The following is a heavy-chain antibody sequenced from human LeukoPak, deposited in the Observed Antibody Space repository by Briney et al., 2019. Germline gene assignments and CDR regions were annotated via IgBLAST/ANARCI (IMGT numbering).Heavy chain of an antibody. CDR3: AKSQWLAY. CDR2: ISYDGSNK. D-gene: IGHD6-19*01. V-gene: IGHV3-30*18. CDR1: GFTFSSYG. Sequence: GGSLRLSCAASGFTFSSYGMHWVRQAPGRGLEWVAVISYDGSNKYYADSVKGRFTISRDNSKNTLYLQMNSLRAEDTAVYYCAKSQWLAYWGQGTLVTVSS. J-gene: IGHJ4*02.